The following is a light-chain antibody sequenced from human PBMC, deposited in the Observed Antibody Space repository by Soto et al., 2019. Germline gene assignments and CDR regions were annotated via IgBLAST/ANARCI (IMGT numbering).Light chain of an antibody. CDR3: QQYGSSPYT. CDR1: QSVSRTY. V-gene: IGKV3-20*01. Sequence: EIVLTQSPGTLSLSPGERATLSCRASQSVSRTYLAWYQQKPGQAPRLLIYGASSRATGIPDRFSGYGSGIDFTLTISRLEPEDFAVYYCQQYGSSPYTFGQGTKLEIK. J-gene: IGKJ2*01. CDR2: GAS.